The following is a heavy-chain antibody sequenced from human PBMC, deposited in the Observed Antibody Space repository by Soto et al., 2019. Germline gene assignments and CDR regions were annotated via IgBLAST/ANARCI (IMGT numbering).Heavy chain of an antibody. Sequence: ASVKASCKASGDAFTSCGIRWVRQAPGQGLEGMGWISAYNGNTNYAQKLQGRVTMTTDTSTSTAYMELRSLRSDDTAVYYCARVYDFWSGYHGGYFDYWGQGTLVTVSS. CDR2: ISAYNGNT. D-gene: IGHD3-3*01. V-gene: IGHV1-18*01. CDR1: GDAFTSCG. J-gene: IGHJ4*02. CDR3: ARVYDFWSGYHGGYFDY.